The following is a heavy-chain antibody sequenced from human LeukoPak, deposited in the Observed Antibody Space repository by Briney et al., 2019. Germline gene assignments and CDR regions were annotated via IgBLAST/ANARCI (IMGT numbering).Heavy chain of an antibody. CDR2: IYTSGST. D-gene: IGHD2-15*01. V-gene: IGHV4-4*07. J-gene: IGHJ4*02. CDR3: ARLGCCSGGSCLGADY. Sequence: PSETLSLTCTVSGGSISSYYWSWIRQPAGKGLEWIGRIYTSGSTNYNPSLKSRVTMSVDTSKNHFSLKLTSVTAADTAVYYCARLGCCSGGSCLGADYWGQGTLVTVSS. CDR1: GGSISSYY.